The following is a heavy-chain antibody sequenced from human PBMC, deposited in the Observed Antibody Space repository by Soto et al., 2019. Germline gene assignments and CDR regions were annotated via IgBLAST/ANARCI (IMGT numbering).Heavy chain of an antibody. CDR3: AREYYDFWSVTFSYYGMDV. CDR1: GGSISRYY. CDR2: IYSSGTT. J-gene: IGHJ6*02. V-gene: IGHV4-59*01. Sequence: SETRSLTCSVSGGSISRYYWTWIRQPPGRGLEWVGNIYSSGTTNYNPSLKSRVTISIDTSKNQVSLKLNAVTAADTAVYFCAREYYDFWSVTFSYYGMDVWGQGTTVTVSS. D-gene: IGHD3-3*01.